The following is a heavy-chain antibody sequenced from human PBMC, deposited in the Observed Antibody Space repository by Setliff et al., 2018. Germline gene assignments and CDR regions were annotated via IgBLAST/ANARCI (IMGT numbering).Heavy chain of an antibody. CDR1: GFTFSNYA. CDR3: AKDWNYYGSGALDAFDI. CDR2: SAGSGAST. J-gene: IGHJ3*02. D-gene: IGHD3-10*01. Sequence: GGSLRLSCAASGFTFSNYAMSWVRQAPGKGLEWVSGSAGSGASTYYADSVKGRFTISRDNSKNTLYLQMNSLRAEDTAVYYCAKDWNYYGSGALDAFDIWGQGTMVTVSS. V-gene: IGHV3-23*01.